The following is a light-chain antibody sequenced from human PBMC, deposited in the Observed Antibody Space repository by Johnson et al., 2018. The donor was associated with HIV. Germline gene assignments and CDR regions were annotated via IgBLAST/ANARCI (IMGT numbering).Light chain of an antibody. CDR2: DSN. V-gene: IGLV1-51*01. CDR1: SYNIGNNY. J-gene: IGLJ1*01. CDR3: GTWDSSLSSDV. Sequence: QLVLTQPPSVSAAPGQKVTISCSGSSYNIGNNYVSWYQQLPGTAPKLLIYDSNKRPSGIPDRFSGSKSGTSATLGITGLQTGDEADYYCGTWDSSLSSDVFGTWTKVTVL.